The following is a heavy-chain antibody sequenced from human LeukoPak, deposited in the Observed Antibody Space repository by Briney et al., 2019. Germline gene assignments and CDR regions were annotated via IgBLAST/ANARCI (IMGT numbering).Heavy chain of an antibody. CDR1: GYSFTSYW. V-gene: IGHV5-51*01. J-gene: IGHJ6*02. CDR3: ARLLKGSGSYYNDYYYGMDV. Sequence: GESLKISCKGSGYSFTSYWIGWVRLMPGKGLEWMGIIYPGGSDTRYSPSFQGQVTISADKSISTAYLQWSSLKASDTAMYYCARLLKGSGSYYNDYYYGMDVWGQGTTVTVSS. D-gene: IGHD3-10*01. CDR2: IYPGGSDT.